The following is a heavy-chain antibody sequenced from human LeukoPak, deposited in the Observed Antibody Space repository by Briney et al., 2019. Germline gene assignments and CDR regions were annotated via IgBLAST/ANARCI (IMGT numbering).Heavy chain of an antibody. V-gene: IGHV5-51*01. J-gene: IGHJ4*02. Sequence: GESLKISCKGSGYSFTSYWIGWVRQMPGKGLEWMGIIYPGDSDTRYSPSFQGRVTISAGKSISTAYLQWSSLKASDTAMYYCARQDYYYDSSGYFRLFDYWGQGTLVTVSS. CDR2: IYPGDSDT. CDR1: GYSFTSYW. D-gene: IGHD3-22*01. CDR3: ARQDYYYDSSGYFRLFDY.